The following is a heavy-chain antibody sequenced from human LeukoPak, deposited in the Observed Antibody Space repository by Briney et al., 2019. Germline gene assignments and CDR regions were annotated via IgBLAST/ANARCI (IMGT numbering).Heavy chain of an antibody. CDR2: ISPYNGNT. CDR3: ARGPGLATIWSRYYMDV. Sequence: ASVKVSCNTSGYTFTSYGISWVRQAPGQGLEWMGWISPYNGNTNYAQNLQGRVTMTTDTSTSTAYMELSSLRSEDTAVYYCARGPGLATIWSRYYMDVWGKGTTVTISS. CDR1: GYTFTSYG. D-gene: IGHD5-12*01. V-gene: IGHV1-18*01. J-gene: IGHJ6*03.